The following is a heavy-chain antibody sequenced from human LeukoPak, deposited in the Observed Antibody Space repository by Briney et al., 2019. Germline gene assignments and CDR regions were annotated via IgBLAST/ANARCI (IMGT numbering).Heavy chain of an antibody. CDR3: ARDPGGYDDYGDYHD. CDR2: ISYDGSNK. V-gene: IGHV3-30-3*01. CDR1: GFTFSSYA. J-gene: IGHJ4*02. Sequence: GGSLRLSCAASGFTFSSYAMHWVRQAPGKGLEWVAVISYDGSNKYYADSVKGRFTISRDNSKNTLYLQMNSLRAEDTAVYYCARDPGGYDDYGDYHDWGQGTLVTVSS. D-gene: IGHD4-17*01.